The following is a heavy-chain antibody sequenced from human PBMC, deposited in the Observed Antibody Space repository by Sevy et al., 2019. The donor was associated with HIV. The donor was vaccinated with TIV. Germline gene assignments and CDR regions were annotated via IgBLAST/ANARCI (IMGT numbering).Heavy chain of an antibody. CDR3: ARDPAYCSGGSCYLGERYYYYGMDV. CDR2: ISYDGSNK. V-gene: IGHV3-30-3*01. CDR1: GFTFSSYA. D-gene: IGHD2-15*01. Sequence: GGSLRLSCAASGFTFSSYAMHWVRQAPGKGLEWVAVISYDGSNKYYADSVKGRFTISRDNSKNTLYLQMNSLRTEDTAVYDWARDPAYCSGGSCYLGERYYYYGMDVWGQGTTVTVSS. J-gene: IGHJ6*02.